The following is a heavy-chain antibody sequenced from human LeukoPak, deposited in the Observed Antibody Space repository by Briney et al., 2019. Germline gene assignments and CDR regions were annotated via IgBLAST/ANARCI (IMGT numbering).Heavy chain of an antibody. Sequence: TGGSLRLSCAASGFTFSSYSMDWVRQAPGKGLEWVSSISSSSSYIYYADSVKGRFTISRDNAKNSLYLQMNSLRAEDTAVYYCARGYYYDSSGYTYWGQGTLVTVSS. J-gene: IGHJ4*02. V-gene: IGHV3-21*01. D-gene: IGHD3-22*01. CDR3: ARGYYYDSSGYTY. CDR1: GFTFSSYS. CDR2: ISSSSSYI.